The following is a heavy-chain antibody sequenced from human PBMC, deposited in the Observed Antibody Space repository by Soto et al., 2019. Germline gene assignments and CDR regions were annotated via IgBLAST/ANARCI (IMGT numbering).Heavy chain of an antibody. CDR1: GFTFSSYA. CDR3: AKVKPGGSGGYWYFDL. D-gene: IGHD3-10*01. J-gene: IGHJ2*01. Sequence: EVQLLESGGGLVQPGGSLRLSCAASGFTFSSYAMSWVRQAPGKGLEWVSAISGSGGSTYYADSVKGRFTISRDNSKNTLYLQMNSLRAEDTAVYYCAKVKPGGSGGYWYFDLWGRGTLVTVSS. V-gene: IGHV3-23*01. CDR2: ISGSGGST.